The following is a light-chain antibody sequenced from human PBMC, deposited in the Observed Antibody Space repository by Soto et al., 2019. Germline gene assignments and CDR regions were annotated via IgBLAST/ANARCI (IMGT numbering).Light chain of an antibody. CDR3: QQYGSTRET. CDR1: KSVSSSY. V-gene: IGKV3-20*01. CDR2: GAS. J-gene: IGKJ2*01. Sequence: EIVLTQSPGTLSLSPGERATLSCRASKSVSSSYLAWYQQKPGQAPRLLIYGASSRATGIPDRFSGSGSGTEFTLTISRLEPEDFALYYCQQYGSTRETFGKGTKLEIK.